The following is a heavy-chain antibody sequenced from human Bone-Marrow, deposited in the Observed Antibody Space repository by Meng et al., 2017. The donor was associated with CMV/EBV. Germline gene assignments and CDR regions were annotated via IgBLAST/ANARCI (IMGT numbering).Heavy chain of an antibody. CDR2: IRSKANSYAT. D-gene: IGHD3-10*02. J-gene: IGHJ6*02. CDR3: AREPYVWGAVDLAPRNGLDV. Sequence: GESLKISCAASGFTFSGSAMHWVRQASGKGLEWVGRIRSKANSYATAYAASVKGRFTISRDDSKNTAYLQMNSLRPEDTAVYYCAREPYVWGAVDLAPRNGLDVWGQGTTVTVSS. CDR1: GFTFSGSA. V-gene: IGHV3-73*01.